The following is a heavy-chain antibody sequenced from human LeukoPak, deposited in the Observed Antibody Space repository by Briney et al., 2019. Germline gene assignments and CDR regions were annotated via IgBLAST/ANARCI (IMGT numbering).Heavy chain of an antibody. CDR3: ASGRVRYYYRSGSYYPFDY. V-gene: IGHV4-39*01. CDR2: IYYSGST. CDR1: GGSISSSSYY. J-gene: IGHJ4*02. D-gene: IGHD3-10*01. Sequence: SETLSLTCTVSGGSISSSSYYWGWIRQPPGNGLEWIGSIYYSGSTYYNPSLKSRVTISVDTSKNQFSLKLSSVTAADTAVYYCASGRVRYYYRSGSYYPFDYWGQGTLVTVSS.